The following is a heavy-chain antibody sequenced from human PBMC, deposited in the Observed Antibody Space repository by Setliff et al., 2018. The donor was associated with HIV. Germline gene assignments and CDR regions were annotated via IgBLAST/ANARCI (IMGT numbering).Heavy chain of an antibody. J-gene: IGHJ4*02. V-gene: IGHV3-30*18. CDR2: ILYDGSNK. Sequence: LRLSCAASGFTFSSYWMNWVRQAPGKGLEWVAVILYDGSNKYYADSVKGRFIISRDNSQNTLYLQMNSLRADDTAIYYCAKGFRPVDTALVSGPTYWGQGIRVTVSS. D-gene: IGHD5-18*01. CDR1: GFTFSSYW. CDR3: AKGFRPVDTALVSGPTY.